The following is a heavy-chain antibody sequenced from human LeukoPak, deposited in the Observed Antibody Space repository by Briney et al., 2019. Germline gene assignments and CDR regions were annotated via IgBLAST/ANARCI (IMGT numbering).Heavy chain of an antibody. D-gene: IGHD3-22*01. V-gene: IGHV3-66*02. CDR3: TRDPQMTSGYGMDV. CDR1: GFIASSSY. Sequence: GGSLRLSCAASGFIASSSYMNWVRQAPGKGLEWVSVIYTGTSTYYADSVKGRFTISRDDSKNTVYLQRNSLRPEDRGVYYCTRDPQMTSGYGMDVWGQGTTVAVS. CDR2: IYTGTST. J-gene: IGHJ6*02.